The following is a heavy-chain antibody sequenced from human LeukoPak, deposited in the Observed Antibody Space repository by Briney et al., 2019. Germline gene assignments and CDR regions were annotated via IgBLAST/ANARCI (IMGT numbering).Heavy chain of an antibody. D-gene: IGHD2-2*01. CDR3: ARDRRDIVVVPADY. CDR2: MNPNSGNT. V-gene: IGHV1-8*01. Sequence: ASVKVSCKASGYTFTSYDINWVRQATGQGLEWMGWMNPNSGNTGYAQKFQGRVTMTRNTSISTAYMELSSLRSEDTAVYYCARDRRDIVVVPADYWGQGTLVTVSS. CDR1: GYTFTSYD. J-gene: IGHJ4*02.